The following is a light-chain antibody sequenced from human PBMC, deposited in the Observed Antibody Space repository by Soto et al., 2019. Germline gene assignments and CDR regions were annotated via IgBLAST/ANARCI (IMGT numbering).Light chain of an antibody. Sequence: QSVLTQPPSMSAAPGQKVTISCSGSGYNIGNNYVSWYQQLPGTAPKLLIYDNDKRPSGIPDRFSGSKSGTSATLGITGLQTGDEADYYCGTWDSSLSAVVFGGGTKLTVL. CDR3: GTWDSSLSAVV. CDR2: DND. V-gene: IGLV1-51*01. J-gene: IGLJ2*01. CDR1: GYNIGNNY.